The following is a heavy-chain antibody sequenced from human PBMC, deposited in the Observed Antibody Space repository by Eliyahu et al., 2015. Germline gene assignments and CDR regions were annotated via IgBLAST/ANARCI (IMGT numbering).Heavy chain of an antibody. Sequence: LPPGKGLQWIGEINHSGSTNYNPSLKSRLTISVDMSKNQFSLTLSSVTAADTAVYYCARGRGGGKWPGGYWGQGTLVTVSS. J-gene: IGHJ4*02. D-gene: IGHD4-23*01. CDR3: ARGRGGGKWPGGY. CDR2: INHSGST. V-gene: IGHV4-34*01.